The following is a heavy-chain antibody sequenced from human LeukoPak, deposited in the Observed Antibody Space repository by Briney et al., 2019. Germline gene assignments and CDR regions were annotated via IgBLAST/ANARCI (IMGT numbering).Heavy chain of an antibody. CDR2: VYYSGRT. V-gene: IGHV4-61*01. CDR1: GDSVRSDTYY. CDR3: ASYDFWSGYSEVDY. D-gene: IGHD3-3*01. J-gene: IGHJ4*02. Sequence: SETLSLTCTVSGDSVRSDTYYWSWIRQPPGKGLEWIGFVYYSGRTNYNASLKSRVTMSVDASKNQFSLMLRSVTAADTAVYYCASYDFWSGYSEVDYWGQGTLVTVSS.